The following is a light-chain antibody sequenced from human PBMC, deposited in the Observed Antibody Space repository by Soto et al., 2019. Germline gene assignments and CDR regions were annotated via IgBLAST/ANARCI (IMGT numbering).Light chain of an antibody. CDR3: LQRSTWPWT. J-gene: IGKJ1*01. CDR2: GAS. V-gene: IGKV3D-20*02. CDR1: QSVSSTY. Sequence: EIVLTQSPGTLSLSPGERATLSCRARQSVSSTYLAWYQQKPGQAPRLLIYGASTRATGIPDRFSGSGSGTDFTLTISSLEPEDFAVYYCLQRSTWPWTFGQGTKVDIK.